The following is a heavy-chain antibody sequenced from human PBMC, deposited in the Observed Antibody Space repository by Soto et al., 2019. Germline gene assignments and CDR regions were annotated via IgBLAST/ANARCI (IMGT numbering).Heavy chain of an antibody. CDR3: ARDKITGLFDY. Sequence: QVQLQQWGAGLLKPSETLSHTCAVYGGSLSGYYWTWIRQPPGTGLEWIGEINHSGSTNYNPSLKSRVTISVDTSKNQFSLKLTSVTAADTAVYYCARDKITGLFDYWGQGTLVTVSS. J-gene: IGHJ4*02. CDR2: INHSGST. CDR1: GGSLSGYY. D-gene: IGHD2-8*02. V-gene: IGHV4-34*01.